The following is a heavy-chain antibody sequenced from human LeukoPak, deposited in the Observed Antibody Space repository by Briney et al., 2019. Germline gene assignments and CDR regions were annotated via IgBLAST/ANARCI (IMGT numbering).Heavy chain of an antibody. Sequence: SETLSLTCTVSGGSISSYYWSWIRQPPGKGLEWIGYIYYSGSTNYNPSLKSRVTISVDTSKNQFSLKLSSVTAADTAAYYCARGWELPWFDPWGQGTLVTVSS. CDR2: IYYSGST. V-gene: IGHV4-59*01. D-gene: IGHD1-26*01. CDR3: ARGWELPWFDP. CDR1: GGSISSYY. J-gene: IGHJ5*02.